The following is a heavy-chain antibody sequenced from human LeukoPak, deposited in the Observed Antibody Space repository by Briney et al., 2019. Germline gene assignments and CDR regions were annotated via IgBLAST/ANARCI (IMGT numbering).Heavy chain of an antibody. CDR2: IIPILGIA. D-gene: IGHD5-12*01. CDR3: AREGRDGYNYN. CDR1: GGTFSSYA. V-gene: IGHV1-69*04. J-gene: IGHJ4*02. Sequence: ASVKVSCKASGGTFSSYAISWVRQAPGQGLGWMGRIIPILGIANYAQKFQGRVTITADKSTSTAYMELSSLRSEDTAVYYCAREGRDGYNYNWGQGTLVTVSS.